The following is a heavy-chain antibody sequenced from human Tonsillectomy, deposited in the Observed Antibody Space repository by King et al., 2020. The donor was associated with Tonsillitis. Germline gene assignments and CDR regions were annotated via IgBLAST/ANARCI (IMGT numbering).Heavy chain of an antibody. J-gene: IGHJ5*02. V-gene: IGHV4-59*08. CDR3: ARQGYDFWSGFHLDP. CDR2: FDYSGST. D-gene: IGHD3-3*01. Sequence: QLQESGPGLVKTSETLSRTCTGSGGSISSYYWSWSRQLPGKELEWSGCFDYSGSTNYNPSLNSRVTLAVDTSKNQFSLTLSSVTAADTAVYYCARQGYDFWSGFHLDPWGQGTLVTVSS. CDR1: GGSISSYY.